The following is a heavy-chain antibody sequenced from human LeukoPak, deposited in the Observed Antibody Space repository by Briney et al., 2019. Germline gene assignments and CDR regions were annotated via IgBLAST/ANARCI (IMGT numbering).Heavy chain of an antibody. CDR2: ISAYNGNT. CDR3: ARDTGLYDFWSGYYTGDYYYYYMDV. D-gene: IGHD3-3*01. J-gene: IGHJ6*03. CDR1: GYTFTSYG. V-gene: IGHV1-18*01. Sequence: ASVKVSCKPSGYTFTSYGISWVRQAPGQGLEGMGWISAYNGNTNYAQKLQGRVTMTTDTSTSTAYMELRSLRSDHTAVYSCARDTGLYDFWSGYYTGDYYYYYMDVWRKGTTVTVSS.